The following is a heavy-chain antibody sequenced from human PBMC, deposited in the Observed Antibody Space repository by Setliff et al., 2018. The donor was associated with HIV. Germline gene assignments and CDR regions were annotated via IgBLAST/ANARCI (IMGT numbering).Heavy chain of an antibody. CDR2: INAGNGNT. D-gene: IGHD2-2*01. CDR3: ARAASAAMWGGGAFDI. J-gene: IGHJ3*02. V-gene: IGHV1-3*01. Sequence: ASVKVSCKASGYTLTSYSMHWVRQAPGRGLEWMGWINAGNGNTKYSQKFQGRVTMTRDTSASTVYMELSSLRFEDTAVYYCARAASAAMWGGGAFDIWGQGTMVTVS. CDR1: GYTLTSYS.